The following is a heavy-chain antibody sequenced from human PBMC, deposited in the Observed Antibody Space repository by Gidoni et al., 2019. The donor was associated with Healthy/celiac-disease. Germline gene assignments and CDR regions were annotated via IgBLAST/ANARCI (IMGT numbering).Heavy chain of an antibody. CDR2: SKSKTDGGTT. CDR1: GFTFSNAW. V-gene: IGHV3-15*01. CDR3: TTPDGATINYYYYMDV. Sequence: EVQLVESGGGLVKPGGSLRLSCAASGFTFSNAWMSWVRQAPGKGLEWVGSSKSKTDGGTTDYAAPVKGRFTISRDDSKNTLYLQMNSLKPEDTAVYYCTTPDGATINYYYYMDVWGKGTTVTVSS. J-gene: IGHJ6*03. D-gene: IGHD5-12*01.